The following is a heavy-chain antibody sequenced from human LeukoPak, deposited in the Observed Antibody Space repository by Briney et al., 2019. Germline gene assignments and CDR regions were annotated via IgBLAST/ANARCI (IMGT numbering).Heavy chain of an antibody. CDR1: GGSISSYY. D-gene: IGHD2-21*02. V-gene: IGHV4-59*01. CDR2: IYYSGST. CDR3: ASCGGGDCPIGGY. J-gene: IGHJ4*02. Sequence: SVTLSLTCTVSGGSISSYYWSWLRQPPGKGLEWIGYIYYSGSTNYNPSLKSRVTISVDTSKNQFSLKLSSVTAADTAVYYCASCGGGDCPIGGYWGQGTLVTVSS.